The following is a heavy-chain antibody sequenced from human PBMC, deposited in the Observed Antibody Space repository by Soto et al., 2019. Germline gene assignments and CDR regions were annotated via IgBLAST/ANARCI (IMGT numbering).Heavy chain of an antibody. CDR1: GGSISSSSYY. CDR3: TRHAIGVVVPAAIRN. Sequence: QVQLQESGPGLVKPSETLSLTCAVSGGSISSSSYYWDWIRQPPGKGLEWIGTIYYTGTTNYNPSLKSRVTISVDTSKNQFSLNLNSVTAADTAVYYCTRHAIGVVVPAAIRNWGQGSLVTVSS. V-gene: IGHV4-39*01. D-gene: IGHD2-15*01. CDR2: IYYTGTT. J-gene: IGHJ4*02.